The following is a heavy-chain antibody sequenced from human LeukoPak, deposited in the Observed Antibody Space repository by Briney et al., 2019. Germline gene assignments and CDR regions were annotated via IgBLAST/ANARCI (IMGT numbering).Heavy chain of an antibody. CDR1: GFTYSSYW. Sequence: PGGSLRLSCAASGFTYSSYWMHWVRQAPGKGLVWVSRIKTDGSSTSYADSVRGRFTVSRDNAKNSLYLQMNSLRAEDTAVYYCARDPPTGYSSGWYFDYWGQGTLVTVSS. D-gene: IGHD6-19*01. CDR3: ARDPPTGYSSGWYFDY. CDR2: IKTDGSST. J-gene: IGHJ4*02. V-gene: IGHV3-74*01.